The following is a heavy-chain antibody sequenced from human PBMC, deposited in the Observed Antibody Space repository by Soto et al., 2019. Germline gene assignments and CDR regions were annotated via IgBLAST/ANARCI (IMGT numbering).Heavy chain of an antibody. J-gene: IGHJ3*02. D-gene: IGHD3-3*01. CDR2: ISSSGSTI. V-gene: IGHV3-11*01. Sequence: GGSRRLSCAASGFTFSDYYMSWIRQAPGKGLEWVSYISSSGSTIYYADSVKGRFTISRDNAKNSLYLQMNSLRAEDTAVYYCARDSTPLTIFGVVNDAFDIWGQGTMVTVSS. CDR3: ARDSTPLTIFGVVNDAFDI. CDR1: GFTFSDYY.